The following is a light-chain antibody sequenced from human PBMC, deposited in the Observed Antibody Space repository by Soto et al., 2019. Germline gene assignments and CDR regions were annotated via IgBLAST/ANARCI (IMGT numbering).Light chain of an antibody. CDR1: QSISSY. J-gene: IGKJ1*01. V-gene: IGKV1-39*01. Sequence: DIQMTQSPSSLPASVGDRVTITCRASQSISSYLNWYQQKPGKAPKLLIYATSTLQSGVPSRFSGSGSGTDFTLTISSLQPEDFAAYYCQQSYSRTWTFGQGTKVEIK. CDR2: ATS. CDR3: QQSYSRTWT.